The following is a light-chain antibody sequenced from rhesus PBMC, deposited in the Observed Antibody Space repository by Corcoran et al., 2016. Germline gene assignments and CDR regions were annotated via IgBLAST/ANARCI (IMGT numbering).Light chain of an antibody. V-gene: IGKV1S14*01. J-gene: IGKJ2*01. CDR2: YAS. CDR1: QGISNY. CDR3: PQHNSYPSS. Sequence: DIQMTQSPSFLSASVGDTVTITCRASQGISNYLAWYQQKPGKAPKPLIYYASNLESWAPSRFSGSGSRTDFTLTISSLQPDDFATYYCPQHNSYPSSFGQGTKVEIK.